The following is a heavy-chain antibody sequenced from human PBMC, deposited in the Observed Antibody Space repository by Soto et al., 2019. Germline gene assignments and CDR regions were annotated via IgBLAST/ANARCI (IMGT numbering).Heavy chain of an antibody. V-gene: IGHV1-3*04. J-gene: IGHJ6*02. CDR3: ARGELRYWYTMDV. Sequence: ASVKVSCKASGYSYTSYALHWLRQAPGQRPEWMGWILTGNGDTKYSQNFQGRVTIARVTFARTAYMELSSLRSEDTAVYYCARGELRYWYTMDVWGQGTTVTVS. D-gene: IGHD1-26*01. CDR1: GYSYTSYA. CDR2: ILTGNGDT.